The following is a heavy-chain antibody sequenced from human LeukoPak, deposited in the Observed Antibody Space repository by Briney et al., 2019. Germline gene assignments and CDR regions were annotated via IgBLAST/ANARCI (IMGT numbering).Heavy chain of an antibody. V-gene: IGHV4-4*07. J-gene: IGHJ4*02. D-gene: IGHD2-15*01. Sequence: SETLSLTCTVSGGSISSYYWSWIRQPAGKGLEWIGRIYTSGSTNYNPSLKSRVTMSVDTSKNQFSLKLSSVTAADTAVYYCARHPGYCSGGSCSYFDYWGQGTLVTVSS. CDR1: GGSISSYY. CDR3: ARHPGYCSGGSCSYFDY. CDR2: IYTSGST.